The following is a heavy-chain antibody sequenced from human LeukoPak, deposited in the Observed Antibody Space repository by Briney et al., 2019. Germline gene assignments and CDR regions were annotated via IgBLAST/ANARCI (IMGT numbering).Heavy chain of an antibody. Sequence: GGSLRLSCAASGFTFSNAWMSWVRQAPGKGLESVGRIKSKTDGGTTDYAAPVKGRFTISRDDSKNTLYLQMNSLKTEDTAVYYCTTRQNYYDSSGYYSSLYYFDYWGQGTLVTVSS. CDR2: IKSKTDGGTT. CDR1: GFTFSNAW. CDR3: TTRQNYYDSSGYYSSLYYFDY. V-gene: IGHV3-15*01. D-gene: IGHD3-22*01. J-gene: IGHJ4*02.